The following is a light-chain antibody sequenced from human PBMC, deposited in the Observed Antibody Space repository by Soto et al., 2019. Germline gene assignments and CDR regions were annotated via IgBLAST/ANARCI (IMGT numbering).Light chain of an antibody. J-gene: IGKJ1*01. CDR1: QSISSW. CDR3: QQYNSLWT. V-gene: IGKV1-5*01. CDR2: DAS. Sequence: DIQMTQSPSTLSASVGNRVTITWRASQSISSWLAWYQQKPGKAPKLLIYDASSLESGVPSRFSGSGSGTAFTLTISSLQPDDFATYYCQQYNSLWTFGQGTKVEIK.